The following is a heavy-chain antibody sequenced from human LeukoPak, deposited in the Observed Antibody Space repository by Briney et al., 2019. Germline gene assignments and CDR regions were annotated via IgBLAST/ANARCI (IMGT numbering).Heavy chain of an antibody. J-gene: IGHJ3*02. CDR3: ARERTSISDAFDI. CDR1: GCTFTGYY. CDR2: INPNSGGT. V-gene: IGHV1-2*02. D-gene: IGHD6-6*01. Sequence: ASVKVSCKASGCTFTGYYMHWVRQAPGQGLEWMGWINPNSGGTNYAQKFQGRVTMTRDTSISTAYMELSRLRSDDTAVYYCARERTSISDAFDIWGQGTMVTVSS.